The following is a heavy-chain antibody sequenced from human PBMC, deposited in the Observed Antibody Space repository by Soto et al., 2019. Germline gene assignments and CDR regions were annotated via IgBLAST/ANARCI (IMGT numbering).Heavy chain of an antibody. CDR3: AKSISDGYNAIDY. J-gene: IGHJ4*02. D-gene: IGHD2-21*01. CDR2: ISGSGGST. CDR1: GFTFSSYA. V-gene: IGHV3-23*01. Sequence: GALRLSCAASGFTFSSYAMSWVRQAPGKGLEWVSAISGSGGSTYYADSVKGRFTISRDNSKNTLYLQMNSPRAEDTAVYYCAKSISDGYNAIDYWGQGTLVTVSS.